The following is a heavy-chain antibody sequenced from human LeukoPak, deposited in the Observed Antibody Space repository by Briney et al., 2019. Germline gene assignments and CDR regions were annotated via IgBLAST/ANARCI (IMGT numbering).Heavy chain of an antibody. D-gene: IGHD6-19*01. CDR2: INSDGSST. V-gene: IGHV3-74*01. Sequence: GGSLRLSCAASGFTFSSYWMHWVRQAPGKGLVWVSRINSDGSSTSYADSVKGRFTISRDNSKNTLYLQMNSLRAEDTAVYYCAKANRGYSSGWFPSDYYGMDVWGQGTTVTVSS. CDR3: AKANRGYSSGWFPSDYYGMDV. J-gene: IGHJ6*02. CDR1: GFTFSSYW.